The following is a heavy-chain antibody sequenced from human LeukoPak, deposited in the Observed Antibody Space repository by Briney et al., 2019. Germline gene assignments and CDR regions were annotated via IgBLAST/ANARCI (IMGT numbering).Heavy chain of an antibody. D-gene: IGHD2-21*02. CDR2: ISNGNA. J-gene: IGHJ5*02. CDR1: GFPFSNHA. Sequence: GGSLRLSCAASGFPFSNHAMSWVRQPPGKGLEWVSAISNGNAYYADSVRGRFTISRDDSKNMVHLQMNSLRVEDTARYYCVREAGYCASVCLKSNWFDPWGQGTLVTVSS. V-gene: IGHV3-23*01. CDR3: VREAGYCASVCLKSNWFDP.